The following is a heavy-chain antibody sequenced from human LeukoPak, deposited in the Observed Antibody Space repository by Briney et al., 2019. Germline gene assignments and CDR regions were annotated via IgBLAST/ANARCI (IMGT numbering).Heavy chain of an antibody. CDR3: ARGRAVSVPFDH. CDR2: IYSSGST. CDR1: GGSISSYY. D-gene: IGHD6-19*01. J-gene: IGHJ4*02. V-gene: IGHV4-4*07. Sequence: SETLSLTCTVSGGSISSYYWSWIRQPAGKGLEWIGGIYSSGSTNYNPSLKSRVTMSVDTSKNQLSLKLKSATAADTAVYYCARGRAVSVPFDHWGQGTLVTVSS.